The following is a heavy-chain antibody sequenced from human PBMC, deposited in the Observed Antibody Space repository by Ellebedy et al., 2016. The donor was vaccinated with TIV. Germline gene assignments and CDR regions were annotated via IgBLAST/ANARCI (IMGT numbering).Heavy chain of an antibody. J-gene: IGHJ4*02. V-gene: IGHV4-59*12. Sequence: MPSETLSLTCTVSGGSINGFFCSWIRQAPGRGLEWLGYVFYTGNTYYNPSLRSRVTISVDTSKNQFSLKLSSVTAADTAVYYCARGATHRRSTVITNFDCWGQGTLVTVSS. CDR3: ARGATHRRSTVITNFDC. CDR1: GGSINGFF. CDR2: VFYTGNT. D-gene: IGHD4-23*01.